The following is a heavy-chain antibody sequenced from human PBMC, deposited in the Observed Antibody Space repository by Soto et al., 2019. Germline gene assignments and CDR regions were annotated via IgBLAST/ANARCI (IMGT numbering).Heavy chain of an antibody. V-gene: IGHV5-51*01. CDR3: ARLNNSICSGGSCYTGSFDY. D-gene: IGHD2-15*01. Sequence: PGESLKISCKGSGYSFTSYWIGWVRQMPGKGLEWMGIIYPGDSDTRYSPSFQGRVTISADKSISTAYLQWSSLKASDTAMYYCARLNNSICSGGSCYTGSFDYWGQGTLVTVSS. CDR2: IYPGDSDT. CDR1: GYSFTSYW. J-gene: IGHJ4*02.